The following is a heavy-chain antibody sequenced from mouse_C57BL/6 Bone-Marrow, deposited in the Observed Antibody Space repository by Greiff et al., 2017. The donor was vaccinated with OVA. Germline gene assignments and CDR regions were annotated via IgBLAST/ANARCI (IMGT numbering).Heavy chain of an antibody. CDR2: INPSNGGT. D-gene: IGHD1-1*01. V-gene: IGHV1-53*01. CDR3: ARGKVYYYGYYFDY. Sequence: VQLQQPGPELVKPGASVKLSCKASGYTFTSYWMHWVKQRPGQGLEWIGNINPSNGGTNYNEKFKSKATLTVDKSSSTAYMQLSSLTSEDSAVYYCARGKVYYYGYYFDYWGQGTTLTVSS. CDR1: GYTFTSYW. J-gene: IGHJ2*01.